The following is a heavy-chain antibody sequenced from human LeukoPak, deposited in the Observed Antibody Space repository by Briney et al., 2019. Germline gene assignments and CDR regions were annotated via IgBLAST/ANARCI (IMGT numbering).Heavy chain of an antibody. D-gene: IGHD6-13*01. CDR3: ARATVDSSSWYDNWFDP. J-gene: IGHJ5*02. CDR1: GYSISSGYY. CDR2: IYHSGST. V-gene: IGHV4-38-2*02. Sequence: PSETLSLTCTVSGYSISSGYYWGWIRQPPGKGLEWIGSIYHSGSTYYNPSLKSRVTISVDTSKNQFSLKLSSVTAADTAVYYCARATVDSSSWYDNWFDPWGQGTLVTVSS.